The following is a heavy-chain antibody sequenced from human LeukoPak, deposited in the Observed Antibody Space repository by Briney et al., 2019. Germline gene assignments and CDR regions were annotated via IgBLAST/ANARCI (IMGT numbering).Heavy chain of an antibody. CDR1: GFTFSSYA. CDR2: ISGSGGST. D-gene: IGHD6-19*01. CDR3: AKDRVPYSSGWYWFDP. V-gene: IGHV3-23*01. Sequence: GGSLRLSCAASGFTFSSYAMSWVRQAPGKGLELVSAISGSGGSTYYADSVKGRFTISRDNSKNTLYLQMNSLRAEDTAVYYCAKDRVPYSSGWYWFDPWGQGTLVTVSS. J-gene: IGHJ5*02.